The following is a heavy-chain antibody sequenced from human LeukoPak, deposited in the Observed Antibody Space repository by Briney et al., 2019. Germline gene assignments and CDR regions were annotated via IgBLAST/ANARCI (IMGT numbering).Heavy chain of an antibody. V-gene: IGHV3-33*01. Sequence: PGRSLRLSCAASGFTFSSNGMHWVRQAPGKGLEWVAVIWYDGSNKYYADSVKGRFTISRDSSKNTLYLQMNSLRAEDTAVYYCARDVQLGPFLTGYSLFDYWGQGTLVTVSS. CDR1: GFTFSSNG. D-gene: IGHD3-9*01. J-gene: IGHJ4*02. CDR3: ARDVQLGPFLTGYSLFDY. CDR2: IWYDGSNK.